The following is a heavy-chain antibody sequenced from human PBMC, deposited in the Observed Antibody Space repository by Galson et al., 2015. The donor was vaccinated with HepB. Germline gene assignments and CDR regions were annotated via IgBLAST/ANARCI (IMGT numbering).Heavy chain of an antibody. CDR2: ISSSSSTI. J-gene: IGHJ4*02. CDR1: GFTFSSYS. V-gene: IGHV3-48*02. Sequence: LRLSCAASGFTFSSYSMNWVRQAPGKGLEWVSYISSSSSTIYYADSVKGRFTISRDNAKNSLYLQMNSLRDEDTAVYYCARLSDYYDSSGYDYWGQGTLVTVSS. CDR3: ARLSDYYDSSGYDY. D-gene: IGHD3-22*01.